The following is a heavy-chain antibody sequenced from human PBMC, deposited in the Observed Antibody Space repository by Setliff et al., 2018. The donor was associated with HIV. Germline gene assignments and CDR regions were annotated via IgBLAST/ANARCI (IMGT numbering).Heavy chain of an antibody. D-gene: IGHD2-2*01. CDR1: GYSFTNLG. J-gene: IGHJ4*02. V-gene: IGHV1-18*01. CDR2: ISPYSGSR. Sequence: EASVKVSCKASGYSFTNLGLNWVRQAPGQGLEWVGWISPYSGSRNYTQKLQGRVTMTTDISTSTVYMEVWSLTSDDTAVYYCARDRPGVDCTRTSCYASFDYWGQGTLVTVSS. CDR3: ARDRPGVDCTRTSCYASFDY.